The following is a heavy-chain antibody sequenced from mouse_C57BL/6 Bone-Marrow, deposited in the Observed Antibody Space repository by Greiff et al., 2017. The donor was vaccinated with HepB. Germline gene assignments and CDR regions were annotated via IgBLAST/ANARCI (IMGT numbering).Heavy chain of an antibody. CDR1: GFSLTSYG. D-gene: IGHD1-1*01. CDR3: AISPYYYGSSPFAY. V-gene: IGHV2-5*01. CDR2: IWRGGST. J-gene: IGHJ3*01. Sequence: VQVVESGPGLVQPSQSLSITCTVSGFSLTSYGVHWVRQSPGKGLEWLGVIWRGGSTDYNAAFMYRLSITKDNSKSQVFFNINSLHADDTAIYYCAISPYYYGSSPFAYWGQGTLVTVSA.